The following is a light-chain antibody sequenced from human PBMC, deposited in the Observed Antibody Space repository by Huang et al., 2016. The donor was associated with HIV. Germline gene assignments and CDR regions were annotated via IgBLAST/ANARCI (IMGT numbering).Light chain of an antibody. CDR1: QSVLSTSNNRNY. V-gene: IGKV4-1*01. Sequence: DIVMTQSQDSLTVSLGERATINCKSSQSVLSTSNNRNYLDWYQQKPGQPPKLLIYWASVLKSGVPDRFSGSGSGTDFTLTISSLQAEDVAIYYCQQYYNTLWTFGQGTKVKI. J-gene: IGKJ1*01. CDR3: QQYYNTLWT. CDR2: WAS.